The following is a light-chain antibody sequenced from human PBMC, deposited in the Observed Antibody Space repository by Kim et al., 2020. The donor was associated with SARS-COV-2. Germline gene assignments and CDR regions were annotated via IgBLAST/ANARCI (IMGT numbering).Light chain of an antibody. CDR3: QQSYSPPYT. V-gene: IGKV1-39*01. J-gene: IGKJ2*01. Sequence: SASVGDRVTVTCRTSQNIGRHLSWYQQKAGKAPKLLIAAASNLQSGVPSRFSGTGSGTDFTLTITSLQPEDFATYYCQQSYSPPYTFGQGTNWRS. CDR1: QNIGRH. CDR2: AAS.